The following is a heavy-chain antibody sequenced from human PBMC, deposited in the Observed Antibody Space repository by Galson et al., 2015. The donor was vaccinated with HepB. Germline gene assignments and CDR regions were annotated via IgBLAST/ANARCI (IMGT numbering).Heavy chain of an antibody. CDR3: ARADSRQNIIYYYGMDV. V-gene: IGHV1-69*02. Sequence: SVKVSCKASGGTFSSYTISWVRQAPGQGLEWMGRIIPILGIANYAQKFQGRVTITADKSTSTAYMELSSLRSEDTAVYYCARADSRQNIIYYYGMDVWGQGTTVTVSS. CDR2: IIPILGIA. CDR1: GGTFSSYT. J-gene: IGHJ6*02. D-gene: IGHD1/OR15-1a*01.